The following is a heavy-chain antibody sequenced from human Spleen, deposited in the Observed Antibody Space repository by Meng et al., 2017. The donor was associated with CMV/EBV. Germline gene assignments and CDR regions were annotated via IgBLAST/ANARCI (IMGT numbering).Heavy chain of an antibody. Sequence: QVQLQESGPGLVKPSXXXXXTXNVSGGAISSGDYYWSWIRQPPGKGLEWIGYIYYSGSTYYNPSLKSRVTISVDTSKNQFSLKLSSVTAADTAVYYCARAPDGYNSGDYWGQGTLVTVSS. V-gene: IGHV4-30-4*08. CDR3: ARAPDGYNSGDY. J-gene: IGHJ4*02. D-gene: IGHD5-24*01. CDR2: IYYSGST. CDR1: GGAISSGDYY.